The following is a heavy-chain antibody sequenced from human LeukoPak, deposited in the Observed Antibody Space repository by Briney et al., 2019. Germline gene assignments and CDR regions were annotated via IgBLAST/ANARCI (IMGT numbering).Heavy chain of an antibody. J-gene: IGHJ6*02. CDR3: ARDKSYGMDV. CDR1: GFTFSTYW. Sequence: GGSLRLSCAASGFTFSTYWMHWVRQATGKGLVWVSLIKSDGISTSYADSVKGRFTISRDNAKNTLYLQMSSLRADDTAVYYCARDKSYGMDVWGQGTTVTVSS. CDR2: IKSDGIST. V-gene: IGHV3-74*01.